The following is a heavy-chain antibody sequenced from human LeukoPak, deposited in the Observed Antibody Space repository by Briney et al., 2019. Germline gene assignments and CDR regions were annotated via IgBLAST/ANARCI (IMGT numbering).Heavy chain of an antibody. V-gene: IGHV3-7*04. CDR1: QFTFSSYW. CDR2: TNQDGREK. J-gene: IGHJ6*02. Sequence: GGFLRLSCTASQFTFSSYWMNWVRQAPGKGLEWVANTNQDGREKNYVDSVKGRFTISRDNAKDSLYLQMNSLRAGDTAVYYCARYASPLEGMDVWGQGTTVTVSS. CDR3: ARYASPLEGMDV.